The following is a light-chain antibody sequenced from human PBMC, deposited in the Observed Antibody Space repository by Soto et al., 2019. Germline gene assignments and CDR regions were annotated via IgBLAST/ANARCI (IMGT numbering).Light chain of an antibody. Sequence: DIQLTQSPSSLSASVGDRVTITCRASQSISSYLNWYQQRPGKAPNLLIYATSSLRTGVPSRFRGSRSGADFTLTISNLQPEDFATYYCQQRYSPPPTPFGQGTRLELK. V-gene: IGKV1-39*01. CDR3: QQRYSPPPTP. J-gene: IGKJ5*01. CDR1: QSISSY. CDR2: ATS.